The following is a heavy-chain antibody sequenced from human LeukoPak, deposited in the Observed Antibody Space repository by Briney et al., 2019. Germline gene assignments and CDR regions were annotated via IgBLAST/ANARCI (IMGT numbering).Heavy chain of an antibody. V-gene: IGHV3-73*01. CDR1: GFTFSGSA. Sequence: GGSLRLSCAASGFTFSGSAMHWVRQASGKGLEWVGRIRSKANSYATAYAASVKGRFTISRDDSKNTAYLQMNSLKTEDTAVYYCTRHADTAKVSLVWGKGTTVTVSS. D-gene: IGHD5-18*01. CDR3: TRHADTAKVSLV. CDR2: IRSKANSYAT. J-gene: IGHJ6*04.